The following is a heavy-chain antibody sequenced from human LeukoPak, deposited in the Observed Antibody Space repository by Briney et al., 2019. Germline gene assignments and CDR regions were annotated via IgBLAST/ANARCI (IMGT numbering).Heavy chain of an antibody. J-gene: IGHJ4*02. Sequence: GGFLRLSCAASGFTFSIFWMSWVRQAPGKGLEWVANIKQDGSAKYYVDSVKGRFTISRDNAMNSLYLEMNNLRAEDTAIYYCGTSYDSSGNNWGQGTLVTVSS. CDR3: GTSYDSSGNN. V-gene: IGHV3-7*01. CDR2: IKQDGSAK. D-gene: IGHD3-22*01. CDR1: GFTFSIFW.